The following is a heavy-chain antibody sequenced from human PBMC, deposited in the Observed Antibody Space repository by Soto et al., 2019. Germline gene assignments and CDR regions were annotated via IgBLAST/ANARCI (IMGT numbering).Heavy chain of an antibody. J-gene: IGHJ4*02. CDR1: GFTFSSYA. CDR3: ASQPSLSIAARLSLNY. CDR2: ISYDGSNK. V-gene: IGHV3-30-3*01. Sequence: QVQLVESGGGVVQPGRSLRLSCAASGFTFSSYAMHWVRQAPGKGLEWVAVISYDGSNKYYADSVKGRFTISRDNSKNTLSLQMNSLRAEDTAVYYCASQPSLSIAARLSLNYWGQGTLVTVSS. D-gene: IGHD6-6*01.